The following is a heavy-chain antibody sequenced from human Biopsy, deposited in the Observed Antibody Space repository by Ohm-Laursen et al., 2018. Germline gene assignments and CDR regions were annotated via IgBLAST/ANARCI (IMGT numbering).Heavy chain of an antibody. J-gene: IGHJ4*02. Sequence: SLRLSCAASGFTFNSHEMNWVRQAPGKGLEWISYITGSSSTIYYADSVKGRFTISRDNAKNSLYLQMNSLRAEDTAVYYCARGANPFHYWGRGTLVTVSS. CDR3: ARGANPFHY. V-gene: IGHV3-48*03. CDR1: GFTFNSHE. D-gene: IGHD4/OR15-4a*01. CDR2: ITGSSSTI.